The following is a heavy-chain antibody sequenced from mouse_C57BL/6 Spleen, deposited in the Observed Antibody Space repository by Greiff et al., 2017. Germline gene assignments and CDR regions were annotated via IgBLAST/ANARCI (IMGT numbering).Heavy chain of an antibody. Sequence: EVKVVESGGGLVKPGGSLKLSCAASGFTFSDYGMHWVRQAPEKGLEWVAYISSGRSTIYYADTVKGRFTISRDNAKNTLFLQMTSLRSEDTAMYYCARGSPYYAMDYWGQGTSVTVSS. CDR1: GFTFSDYG. CDR3: ARGSPYYAMDY. V-gene: IGHV5-17*01. CDR2: ISSGRSTI. J-gene: IGHJ4*01.